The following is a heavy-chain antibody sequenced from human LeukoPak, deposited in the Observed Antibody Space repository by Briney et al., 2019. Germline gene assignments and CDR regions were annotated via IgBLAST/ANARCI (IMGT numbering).Heavy chain of an antibody. CDR3: ARDKSNNGLDC. CDR1: GFTLSDYY. Sequence: GGSLRLSCAASGFTLSDYYMTWIRQAPGKGLEWVSYVSNGGSSSILYADSVKGRFTVFRDYAKNSLYLQMNSLRADDTSVYYCARDKSNNGLDCWGQGTLVTVSS. D-gene: IGHD1-14*01. J-gene: IGHJ4*02. V-gene: IGHV3-11*01. CDR2: VSNGGSSSI.